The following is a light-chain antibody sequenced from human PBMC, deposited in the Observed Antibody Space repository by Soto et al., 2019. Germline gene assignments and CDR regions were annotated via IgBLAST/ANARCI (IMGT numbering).Light chain of an antibody. CDR2: RDH. V-gene: IGLV3-1*01. Sequence: SYELIQPPSVSVSPGQTASITCSGDKLGDKYVCWFQQKPGQTPVLVIYRDHQRPSGIPERFSGSNSGNTATLTITGTQAMDEADYYCQAWDSSTAPNVFGTGTKLTVL. J-gene: IGLJ1*01. CDR3: QAWDSSTAPNV. CDR1: KLGDKY.